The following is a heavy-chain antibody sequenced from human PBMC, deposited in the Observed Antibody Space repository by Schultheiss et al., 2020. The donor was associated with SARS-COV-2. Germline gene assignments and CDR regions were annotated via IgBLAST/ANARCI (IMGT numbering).Heavy chain of an antibody. D-gene: IGHD2-2*02. CDR2: IIPIFGTA. Sequence: SVKVSCKASGYTFTSYAMHWVRQAPGQGLEWMGGIIPIFGTANYAQKFQGRVTITADESTSTAYMELSSLRSEDTAVYYCASQVVCSSTSCYRAFDIWGQGTMVTVSS. CDR3: ASQVVCSSTSCYRAFDI. J-gene: IGHJ3*02. V-gene: IGHV1-69*13. CDR1: GYTFTSYA.